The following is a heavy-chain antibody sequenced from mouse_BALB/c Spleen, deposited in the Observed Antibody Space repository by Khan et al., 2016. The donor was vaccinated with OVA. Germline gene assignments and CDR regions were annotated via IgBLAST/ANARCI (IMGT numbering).Heavy chain of an antibody. CDR3: ASGGFDY. CDR2: INPSNGRT. Sequence: VQLQESGAELVKPGASVKLSCKASGYTFTSYWMHWVKQRPGQGLEWIGEINPSNGRTNYNEKFKSKATLTVEKSSSTAYMQLSSLTSEDSAVYYCASGGFDYWGQGTTLTVSS. J-gene: IGHJ2*01. CDR1: GYTFTSYW. V-gene: IGHV1S81*02.